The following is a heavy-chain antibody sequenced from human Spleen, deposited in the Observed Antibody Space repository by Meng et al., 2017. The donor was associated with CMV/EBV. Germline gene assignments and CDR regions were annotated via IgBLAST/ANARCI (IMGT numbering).Heavy chain of an antibody. V-gene: IGHV3-69-1*02. CDR3: SRKYCSDITCYSGFDY. CDR2: ISILNTI. J-gene: IGHJ4*02. CDR1: GFSFSTYA. D-gene: IGHD2-15*01. Sequence: GESLKISCAVSGFSFSTYAMNWVRQAPGKGLEWISYISILNTIYQADSVKGRFTISRDNAKNSLYLHMNSLRAEDTAVYYCSRKYCSDITCYSGFDYWGQGALVTVSS.